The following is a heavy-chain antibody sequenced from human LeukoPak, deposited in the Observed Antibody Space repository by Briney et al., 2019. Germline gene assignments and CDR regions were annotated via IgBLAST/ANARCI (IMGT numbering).Heavy chain of an antibody. Sequence: SQTLSLTCTVSGGSISSGGYYWSWLRQHPGKGLEWIGYIYYSGSTYYNPSLKSRVTISVDTSKNQFSLKLSSVTAADTAVYYCARTSIVVVVAAWGTSSYYFDYWGQGTLVTVSS. J-gene: IGHJ4*02. CDR2: IYYSGST. CDR3: ARTSIVVVVAAWGTSSYYFDY. D-gene: IGHD2-15*01. V-gene: IGHV4-31*03. CDR1: GGSISSGGYY.